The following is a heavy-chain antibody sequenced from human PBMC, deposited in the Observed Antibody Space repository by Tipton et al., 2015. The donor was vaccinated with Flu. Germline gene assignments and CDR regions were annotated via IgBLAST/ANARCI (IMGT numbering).Heavy chain of an antibody. CDR3: ARHRAIATRNAMDV. Sequence: SLRLSCEASGFRFDDHALSWVRQAPGKELEWVSGLNWNGGTKSYADSVKGRFTISRDNAKSSVYLHMNSVRVEDTALYFCARHRAIATRNAMDVWGQGTTVIVSS. V-gene: IGHV3-20*04. CDR2: LNWNGGTK. CDR1: GFRFDDHA. J-gene: IGHJ6*02. D-gene: IGHD2-21*01.